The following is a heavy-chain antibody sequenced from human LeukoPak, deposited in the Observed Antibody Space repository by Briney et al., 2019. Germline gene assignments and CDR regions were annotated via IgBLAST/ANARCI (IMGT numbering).Heavy chain of an antibody. Sequence: APVKVSCKASGYTFTSYDINWVRQATGQGLEWMGWMNPNTGNTGYAQKFQGRVTMTRDTSISTAYMELSSLRSDDTAVYYCARKFLGSRGYYFDYWGQGTLVTVSS. D-gene: IGHD3-10*01. CDR2: MNPNTGNT. CDR1: GYTFTSYD. CDR3: ARKFLGSRGYYFDY. V-gene: IGHV1-8*01. J-gene: IGHJ4*02.